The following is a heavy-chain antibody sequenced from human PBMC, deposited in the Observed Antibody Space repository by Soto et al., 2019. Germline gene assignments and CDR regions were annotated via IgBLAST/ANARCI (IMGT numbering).Heavy chain of an antibody. J-gene: IGHJ6*02. D-gene: IGHD2-21*01. V-gene: IGHV3-21*01. CDR2: ISLSGSQI. CDR1: GLMYSSYS. CDR3: ARVISCGGGTCSSVHQYYEIDV. Sequence: EVQLVESGGGLVKPGGSVRLSCVASGLMYSSYSMSWVRQAPGKGLEWVAFISLSGSQINYAASVGGRFTISRDSAKNALYLQMSTMRVENTAIYYCARVISCGGGTCSSVHQYYEIDVWGPGTTVTVSS.